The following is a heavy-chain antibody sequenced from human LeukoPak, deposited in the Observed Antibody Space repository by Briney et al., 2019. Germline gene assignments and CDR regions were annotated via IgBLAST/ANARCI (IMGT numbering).Heavy chain of an antibody. D-gene: IGHD4-17*01. J-gene: IGHJ4*02. Sequence: GESLQISCQGSGYSFTSYWIGWVRQMPGKGLEWMGIIYPGDSDTRNSPSFQGQVTISADKSISTAYLQWSSLKASDTAMYYCASSYGDYVPEYWGQGTLVTVSS. V-gene: IGHV5-51*01. CDR2: IYPGDSDT. CDR3: ASSYGDYVPEY. CDR1: GYSFTSYW.